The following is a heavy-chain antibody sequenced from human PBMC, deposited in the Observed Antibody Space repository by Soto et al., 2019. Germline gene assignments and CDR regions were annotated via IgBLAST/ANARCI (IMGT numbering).Heavy chain of an antibody. D-gene: IGHD3-16*01. CDR2: ISGSGNSI. Sequence: EVPLLESGGGLVQPGGSLRLSCAASGLTFSSYAMSWVRQAPGKGLEWVSGISGSGNSIYYADSVQGRFTISRDNSRSTVYLQMNSLRAADTAVYYCAKVTDYVWGGFNYWGQGALVTVSS. J-gene: IGHJ4*02. CDR3: AKVTDYVWGGFNY. V-gene: IGHV3-23*01. CDR1: GLTFSSYA.